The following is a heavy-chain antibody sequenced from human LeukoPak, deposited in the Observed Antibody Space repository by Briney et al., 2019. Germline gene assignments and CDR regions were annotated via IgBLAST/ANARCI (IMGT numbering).Heavy chain of an antibody. CDR1: GYTFTSYD. D-gene: IGHD1-26*01. Sequence: ASVKVSCKASGYTFTSYDINWVRQATGQGLEWMGWMNPNSGNTGYAQKFQGRVTITRNTSISTAYMELSSLRSEDTAVYYCARGRYSGSYYYYYYMDVWGKGTTVTVSS. CDR2: MNPNSGNT. V-gene: IGHV1-8*03. CDR3: ARGRYSGSYYYYYYMDV. J-gene: IGHJ6*03.